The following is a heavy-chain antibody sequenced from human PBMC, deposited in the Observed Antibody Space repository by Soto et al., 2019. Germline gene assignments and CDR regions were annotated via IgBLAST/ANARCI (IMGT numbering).Heavy chain of an antibody. CDR3: AKDRRYCSSTSCYALPHYYGMDV. CDR2: ISYDGSNK. D-gene: IGHD2-2*01. J-gene: IGHJ6*02. CDR1: GFTFSSYG. Sequence: GGSLRLSCAASGFTFSSYGMHWVRQAPGKGLEWVAVISYDGSNKYYADSVKGRFTISRDNSKNTLYLQMNSLRAEDTAVYYCAKDRRYCSSTSCYALPHYYGMDVWGQGTTVTVSS. V-gene: IGHV3-30*18.